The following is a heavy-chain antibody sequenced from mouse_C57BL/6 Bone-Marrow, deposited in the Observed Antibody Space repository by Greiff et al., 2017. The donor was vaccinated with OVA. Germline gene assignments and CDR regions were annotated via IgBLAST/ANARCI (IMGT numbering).Heavy chain of an antibody. V-gene: IGHV1-15*01. CDR1: GYTFTDYE. J-gene: IGHJ1*03. CDR2: IDPETGGT. Sequence: QVQLQQPGAELVRPGASVTLSCKASGYTFTDYEMHWVKQTPVHGLEWIGAIDPETGGTAYNQKFKGKAILTADKSSSTAYMELRSLTSEDSAVYYCTRKAGFYWYFDVWGTGTTVTVSS. CDR3: TRKAGFYWYFDV.